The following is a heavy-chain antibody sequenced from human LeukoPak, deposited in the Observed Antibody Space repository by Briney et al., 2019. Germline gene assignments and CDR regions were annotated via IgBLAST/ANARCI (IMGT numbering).Heavy chain of an antibody. J-gene: IGHJ4*02. D-gene: IGHD3-9*01. Sequence: SETLSLTCAVYGGPFSGYYWSWIRQPPGKGLEWIGEINHSGSTNYNPSLKSRVTISVDTSKSQFSLKLSSVTAADTAGYYCARGGLRYFDWLLRTYYFDYWGQGTLVTVSS. CDR1: GGPFSGYY. V-gene: IGHV4-34*01. CDR3: ARGGLRYFDWLLRTYYFDY. CDR2: INHSGST.